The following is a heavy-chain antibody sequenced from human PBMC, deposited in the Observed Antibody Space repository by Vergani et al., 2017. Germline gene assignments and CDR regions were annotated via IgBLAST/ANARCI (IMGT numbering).Heavy chain of an antibody. CDR2: INHSGIT. D-gene: IGHD6-6*01. CDR1: GGSFSGYY. V-gene: IGHV4-34*01. J-gene: IGHJ6*03. Sequence: QVHLQQWGAGLLKPSETLSLTCAVYGGSFSGYYWSWIRQPPGKGLEWIGEINHSGITKHKPYLKSRVTISVHTSKNQFSLKLSSVTAADTAVYYCSSQPHRIAARAPYYYYMDVWGKGTTVTVSS. CDR3: SSQPHRIAARAPYYYYMDV.